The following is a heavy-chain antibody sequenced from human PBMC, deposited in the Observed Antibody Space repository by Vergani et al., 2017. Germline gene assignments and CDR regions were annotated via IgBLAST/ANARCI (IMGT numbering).Heavy chain of an antibody. Sequence: EVQLLESGGSLKQTGGSVRLSCAASGFTFSTYAMHWVRQAPGKGLEWVSALTGGGGSTYYADSLKGRFIISRDNSRDTLYLQMNSLRPEDTATYYCVKDAGCYENFFDSWGQGTRVTVSS. CDR1: GFTFSTYA. J-gene: IGHJ4*02. D-gene: IGHD1-26*01. CDR3: VKDAGCYENFFDS. CDR2: LTGGGGST. V-gene: IGHV3-23*01.